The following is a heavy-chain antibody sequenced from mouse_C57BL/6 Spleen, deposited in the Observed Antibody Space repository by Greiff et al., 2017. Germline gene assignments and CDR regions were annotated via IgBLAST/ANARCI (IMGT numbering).Heavy chain of an antibody. CDR3: AREGTTVVGDWYFDV. J-gene: IGHJ1*03. D-gene: IGHD1-1*01. Sequence: EVKLQESGPGLVKPSQSLSLTCSVTGYSITSGYYWNWIRQFPGNKLEWMGYISYDGSNNYNPSLKNRISITRDTSKNQFFLKLNSVTTEDTATYYCAREGTTVVGDWYFDVWGTGTTVTVSS. CDR2: ISYDGSN. CDR1: GYSITSGYY. V-gene: IGHV3-6*01.